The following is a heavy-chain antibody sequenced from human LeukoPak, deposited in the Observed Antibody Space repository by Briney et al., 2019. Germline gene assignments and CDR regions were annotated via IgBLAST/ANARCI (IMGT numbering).Heavy chain of an antibody. CDR1: GFTFSNNW. J-gene: IGHJ4*02. CDR3: ARATL. V-gene: IGHV3-7*04. D-gene: IGHD4-11*01. Sequence: GGSLRLSCAASGFTFSNNWMSWVRQAPGKGLEWVANIKQDGSEKYYVDSVKGRFTISGDNAKNSLYLQMNSLRAEDTAVYYCARATLWGQGTLVTVSS. CDR2: IKQDGSEK.